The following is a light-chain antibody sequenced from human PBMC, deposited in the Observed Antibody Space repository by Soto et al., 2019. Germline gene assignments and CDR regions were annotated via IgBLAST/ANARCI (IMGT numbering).Light chain of an antibody. CDR2: AAS. J-gene: IGKJ5*01. CDR3: QQLNSYPIT. Sequence: IQLTQSPSSLSASVGDRVTITCRASQVISSYLAWYQQKPGKAPKLLIYAASTLQSGVPSRFSGSGSGTDFTLTFSSLQPEDFATYYCQQLNSYPITFGQGTRLEIK. V-gene: IGKV1-9*01. CDR1: QVISSY.